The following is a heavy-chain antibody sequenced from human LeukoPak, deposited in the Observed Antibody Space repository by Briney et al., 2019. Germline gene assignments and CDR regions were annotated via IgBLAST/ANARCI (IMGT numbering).Heavy chain of an antibody. CDR3: ARHQEMATILSWFDP. CDR2: ISYSGST. V-gene: IGHV4-59*08. CDR1: GGSISSYY. D-gene: IGHD5-24*01. J-gene: IGHJ5*02. Sequence: SETLSLTCTVSGGSISSYYWSWMRQPPGKGLEWIGYISYSGSTKYNPSLKSRVTISVDTSKNHISLEVTSVTAADTAVYYCARHQEMATILSWFDPWGQETLVTVSS.